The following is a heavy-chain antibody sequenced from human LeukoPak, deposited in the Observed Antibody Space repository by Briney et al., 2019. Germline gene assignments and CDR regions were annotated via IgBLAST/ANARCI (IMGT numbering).Heavy chain of an antibody. CDR2: ISGSGGST. CDR1: GFTVSSNY. V-gene: IGHV3-23*01. D-gene: IGHD5-18*01. Sequence: GGSLRLSCAASGFTVSSNYMSWVRQAPGKGLEWVSAISGSGGSTYYADSVKGRFTISRDNSKNTLYLQMNSLRAEDTAVYYCAKEAEYSYGPFDYWGQGTLVTVSS. CDR3: AKEAEYSYGPFDY. J-gene: IGHJ4*02.